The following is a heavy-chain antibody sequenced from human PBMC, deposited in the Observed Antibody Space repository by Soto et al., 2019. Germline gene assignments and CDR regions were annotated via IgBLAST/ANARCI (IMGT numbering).Heavy chain of an antibody. CDR2: IYYSGST. D-gene: IGHD3-9*01. CDR1: GCSISSYY. CDR3: ARRYGDAYDI. Sequence: PSETLSLTCTVSGCSISSYYWSWIRQPPGKGLEWIGYIYYSGSTNYNPPPKSRVTISVDTSKNQFSLKLSSVTAADTAVYYCARRYGDAYDIWGQGTMVTVSS. J-gene: IGHJ3*02. V-gene: IGHV4-59*01.